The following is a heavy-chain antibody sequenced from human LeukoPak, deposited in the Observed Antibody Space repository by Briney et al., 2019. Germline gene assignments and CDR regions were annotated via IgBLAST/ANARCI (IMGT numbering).Heavy chain of an antibody. CDR3: AKATMVLGWFDP. D-gene: IGHD4-23*01. CDR2: ISGSGGST. CDR1: GFIFSNYG. V-gene: IGHV3-23*01. Sequence: GGSLRLSCAASGFIFSNYGMSWVRQAPGKGLEWVSAISGSGGSTYYADSVKGRLTISRDNSKNTLYLQLSSLRAEDTALYYCAKATMVLGWFDPWGQGTLVTVSS. J-gene: IGHJ5*02.